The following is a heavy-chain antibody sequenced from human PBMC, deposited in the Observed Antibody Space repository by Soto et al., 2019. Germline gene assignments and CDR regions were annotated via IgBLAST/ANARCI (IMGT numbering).Heavy chain of an antibody. CDR2: ISFRGNT. D-gene: IGHD7-27*01. V-gene: IGHV4-59*01. Sequence: SETLSLTCTVSGGSISPYYWSWIRQPPGKGLEWIGYISFRGNTNSNPSLKSRVTISADTSKNQFSLKMRSVTAADTAVYYCAREIILGICHSWGRGTLVTVSS. J-gene: IGHJ4*02. CDR1: GGSISPYY. CDR3: AREIILGICHS.